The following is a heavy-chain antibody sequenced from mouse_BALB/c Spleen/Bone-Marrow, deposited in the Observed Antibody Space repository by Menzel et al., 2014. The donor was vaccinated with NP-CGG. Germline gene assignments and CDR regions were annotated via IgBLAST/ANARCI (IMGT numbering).Heavy chain of an antibody. Sequence: VQLKESGAELVKPGASVKLSCTASGFNIKDTYMHWVKQRPEQGLEWIGRIDPANGNTKSDPKFQGKATITADTSSNTAYLQLSSLTSEDTAVYYCARFPYDYGGGDYWGQGTTLTVSS. J-gene: IGHJ2*01. V-gene: IGHV14-3*02. CDR3: ARFPYDYGGGDY. D-gene: IGHD2-4*01. CDR2: IDPANGNT. CDR1: GFNIKDTY.